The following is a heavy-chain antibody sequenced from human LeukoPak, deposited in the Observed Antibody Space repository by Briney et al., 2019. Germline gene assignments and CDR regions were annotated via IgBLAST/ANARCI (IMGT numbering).Heavy chain of an antibody. CDR1: GFTFSSYA. J-gene: IGHJ6*03. Sequence: PGGSLRLSCAASGFTFSSYAMSWVRQAPGKGLKWVSAISGSGGSTYYADSVKGRFTISRDNSKDTLYLQMNSLRAEDTAVYYCAKDGRDIVVVVAAETYYYYYMDVWGKGTTVTVSS. CDR3: AKDGRDIVVVVAAETYYYYYMDV. CDR2: ISGSGGST. D-gene: IGHD2-15*01. V-gene: IGHV3-23*01.